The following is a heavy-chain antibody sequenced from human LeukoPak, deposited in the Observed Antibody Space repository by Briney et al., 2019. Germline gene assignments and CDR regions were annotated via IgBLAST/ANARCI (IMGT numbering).Heavy chain of an antibody. CDR2: IKQDGSET. V-gene: IGHV3-7*01. J-gene: IGHJ4*02. CDR3: ARVIPGYYYDSSGPIDY. CDR1: GFTFSSYW. D-gene: IGHD3-22*01. Sequence: GGSLRLSCAASGFTFSSYWTSWVRQAPGKGLEWVANIKQDGSETYYVDSVKGRFTISRDNAKNSLYLQMNSLRAEDTAVYYCARVIPGYYYDSSGPIDYWGQGTLVTVSS.